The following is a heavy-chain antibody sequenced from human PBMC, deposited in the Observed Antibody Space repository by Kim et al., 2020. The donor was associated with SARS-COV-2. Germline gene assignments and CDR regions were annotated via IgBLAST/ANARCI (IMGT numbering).Heavy chain of an antibody. CDR3: TTQDRGHYYDSSGSPDY. CDR2: ISYDGSNK. V-gene: IGHV3-30*04. J-gene: IGHJ4*02. D-gene: IGHD3-22*01. CDR1: GFTFSSYA. Sequence: GGSLRLSCAASGFTFSSYAMHWVRQAPGKGLEWVAVISYDGSNKYYADSVKGRFTISRDNSKNTLYLQMNSLRAEDTAVYYCTTQDRGHYYDSSGSPDYWGQGTLVTVSS.